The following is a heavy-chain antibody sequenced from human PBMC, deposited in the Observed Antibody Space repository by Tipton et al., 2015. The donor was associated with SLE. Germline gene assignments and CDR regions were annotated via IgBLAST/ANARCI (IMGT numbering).Heavy chain of an antibody. J-gene: IGHJ4*02. D-gene: IGHD2-15*01. V-gene: IGHV5-51*03. CDR1: GYSFTSYW. Sequence: QLVQSGAEVKKPGESLKISCKVSGYSFTSYWIAWVRQMPGKGLEWMGEIYPGDSETTYSPSFQGQVTISADKSITTAYLQWNSLKASDTAIYCCARRTGWYYFDYWGQGTLVTVSS. CDR2: IYPGDSET. CDR3: ARRTGWYYFDY.